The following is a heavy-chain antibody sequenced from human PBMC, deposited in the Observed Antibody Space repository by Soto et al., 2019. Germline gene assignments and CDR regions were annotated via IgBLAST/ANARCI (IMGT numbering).Heavy chain of an antibody. CDR2: INSDGSST. CDR1: GFTFSSYW. J-gene: IGHJ6*02. Sequence: GGSLRLSCAASGFTFSSYWMHWVRQAPGKGLVWVSRINSDGSSTSYADSVKGRFTISRDNAKNTLYLQMNSLRAEDTAVYYCARDAVQSGGLWVYYYYGMDVWGQGTTVPVSS. D-gene: IGHD1-1*01. CDR3: ARDAVQSGGLWVYYYYGMDV. V-gene: IGHV3-74*01.